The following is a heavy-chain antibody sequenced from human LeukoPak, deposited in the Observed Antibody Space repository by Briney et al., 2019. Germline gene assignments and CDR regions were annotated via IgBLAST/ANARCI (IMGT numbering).Heavy chain of an antibody. Sequence: SETLSLTCTVSGGSISSYYWSWIRQPPGKGLEWIGYIYYSGSTNYNPSLKSRVTISVDTSKNQFSLKLSSVTAADTAVYYCARGRYYDSSGYYSRIFALGYMDVWGKGTTVTVSS. V-gene: IGHV4-59*01. CDR2: IYYSGST. D-gene: IGHD3-22*01. CDR1: GGSISSYY. J-gene: IGHJ6*03. CDR3: ARGRYYDSSGYYSRIFALGYMDV.